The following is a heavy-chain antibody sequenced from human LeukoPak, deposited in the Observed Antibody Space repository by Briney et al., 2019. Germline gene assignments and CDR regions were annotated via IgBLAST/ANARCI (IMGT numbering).Heavy chain of an antibody. CDR3: ARDPGSTWRAFDF. V-gene: IGHV3-48*03. CDR2: ISNSGSTI. Sequence: PGGSLRLSCAASGFTFSSFEMNWVRQAPGKGLEWIAYISNSGSTIYYADSVKGRFTISRDNAKNSLYLQMNSLRAEDTAVYYCARDPGSTWRAFDFWGQGRMVTDSS. CDR1: GFTFSSFE. D-gene: IGHD6-13*01. J-gene: IGHJ3*01.